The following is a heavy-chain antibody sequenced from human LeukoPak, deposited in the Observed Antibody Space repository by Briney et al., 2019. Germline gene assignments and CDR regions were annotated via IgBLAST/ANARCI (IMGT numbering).Heavy chain of an antibody. V-gene: IGHV4-39*01. J-gene: IGHJ4*02. D-gene: IGHD3-22*01. CDR2: IYYSGST. Sequence: PSETLSLTCTVSGGSISSSSYYWGWIRQPPGKGLEWIGSIYYSGSTYYNPSLKSRVTISVDTSKNQFSLKLSSVTAADTAVYYCARRDVTYYYDSSGYNFDYWGQGTLVTVSS. CDR1: GGSISSSSYY. CDR3: ARRDVTYYYDSSGYNFDY.